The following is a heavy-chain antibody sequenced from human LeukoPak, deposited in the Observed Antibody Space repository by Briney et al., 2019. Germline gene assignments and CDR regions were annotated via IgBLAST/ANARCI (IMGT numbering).Heavy chain of an antibody. CDR2: IIPIFGTA. D-gene: IGHD3-22*01. Sequence: ASVKVSCKASGGTSSNYAISWVRQAPGQGLEWMGGIIPIFGTANYAQKFQGRVTITADESTSTAYMELSSLRSEDTAVYYCARGDSSGYDPWGQGTLVTVSS. J-gene: IGHJ5*02. V-gene: IGHV1-69*13. CDR3: ARGDSSGYDP. CDR1: GGTSSNYA.